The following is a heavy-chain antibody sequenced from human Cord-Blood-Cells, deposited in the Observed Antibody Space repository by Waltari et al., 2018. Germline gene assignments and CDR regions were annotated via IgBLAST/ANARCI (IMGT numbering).Heavy chain of an antibody. CDR2: INPNSGGT. CDR3: ARGAPGAPYSSSYYFDY. Sequence: QVQLVQSGAEVKKPGASVKVSCKASGYTFTRYYMHWVRPAPGQGLEWMGWINPNSGGTNYAQKFQGRVTMTRDTSISTAYMELSRLRSDDTAVYYCARGAPGAPYSSSYYFDYWGQGTLVTVSS. J-gene: IGHJ4*02. V-gene: IGHV1-2*02. CDR1: GYTFTRYY. D-gene: IGHD6-6*01.